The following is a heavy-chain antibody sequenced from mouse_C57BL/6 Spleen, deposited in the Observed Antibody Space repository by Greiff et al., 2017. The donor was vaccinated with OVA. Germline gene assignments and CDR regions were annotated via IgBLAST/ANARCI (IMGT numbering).Heavy chain of an antibody. J-gene: IGHJ1*03. CDR3: AGEYYGSSSWYFDV. V-gene: IGHV1-64*01. CDR1: GYTFTSYW. CDR2: IHPNSGST. Sequence: QVQLQQPGAELVKPGASVKLSCKASGYTFTSYWMHWVKQRPGQGLEWIGMIHPNSGSTNYNEKFKSKATLTVDKYSSTAYMQLRSLTSEDSAVYYCAGEYYGSSSWYFDVWGTGTTVTVSS. D-gene: IGHD1-1*01.